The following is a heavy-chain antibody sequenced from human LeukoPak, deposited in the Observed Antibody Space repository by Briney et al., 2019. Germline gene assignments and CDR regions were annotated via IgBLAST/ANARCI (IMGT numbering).Heavy chain of an antibody. CDR2: INHSGSN. D-gene: IGHD3-10*01. V-gene: IGHV4-34*01. J-gene: IGHJ2*01. CDR1: GGSFSVFY. CDR3: ARGSGFSRYFDL. Sequence: SETLSLTCAVYGGSFSVFYWMWIRQPPGKGLEWIGKINHSGSNNYNPYLTRQVTISVDTTKNPFSLKLDSVTAGDTAVYYCARGSGFSRYFDLWGRGTLVTVSS.